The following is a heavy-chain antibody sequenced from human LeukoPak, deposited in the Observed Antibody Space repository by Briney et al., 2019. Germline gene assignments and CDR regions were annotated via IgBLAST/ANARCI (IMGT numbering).Heavy chain of an antibody. Sequence: GGSLRLSCAASGFTFSSYAMSWVRQAPGKGLEWVSAISGSGGSTYYADSVKGRFTISRDNAKNSLYLQMNSLRAEDTAVYYCARGGDIVAPSDYWGQGTLVTVSS. CDR1: GFTFSSYA. J-gene: IGHJ4*02. V-gene: IGHV3-23*01. CDR2: ISGSGGST. D-gene: IGHD5-12*01. CDR3: ARGGDIVAPSDY.